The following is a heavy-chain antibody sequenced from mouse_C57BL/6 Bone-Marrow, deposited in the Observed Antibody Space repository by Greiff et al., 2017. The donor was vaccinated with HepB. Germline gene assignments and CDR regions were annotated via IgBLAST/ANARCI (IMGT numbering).Heavy chain of an antibody. D-gene: IGHD6-1*01. V-gene: IGHV10-1*01. CDR1: GFSFNTYA. CDR3: VRPSLYYAMDY. J-gene: IGHJ4*01. CDR2: IRSKSNNYAT. Sequence: EADGGLVQPKGSLKLSCAASGFSFNTYAMHWVRQAPGKGLEWVARIRSKSNNYATYYADSVKDRFTISRDDSESMLYLQMNNLKTEDTAMYYCVRPSLYYAMDYWGQGTSVTVSS.